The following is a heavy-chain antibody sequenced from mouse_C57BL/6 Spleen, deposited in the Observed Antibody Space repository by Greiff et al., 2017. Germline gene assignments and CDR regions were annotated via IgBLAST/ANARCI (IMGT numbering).Heavy chain of an antibody. V-gene: IGHV5-4*01. D-gene: IGHD1-3*01. CDR2: ISDGGSYT. Sequence: EVQRVESGGGLVKPGGSLKLSCAASGFTFSSYAMSWVRQTPEKRLEWVATISDGGSYTYYPDNVKGRFTISRDNAKNNLYLQMSHLKSEDTAMYYCARERGSHFDYWGQGTTLTVSS. J-gene: IGHJ2*01. CDR3: ARERGSHFDY. CDR1: GFTFSSYA.